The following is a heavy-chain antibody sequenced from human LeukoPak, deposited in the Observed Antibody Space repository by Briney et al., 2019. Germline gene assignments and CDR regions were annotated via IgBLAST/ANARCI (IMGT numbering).Heavy chain of an antibody. CDR1: GGSISSNNW. J-gene: IGHJ4*02. CDR3: ARESYSDSSGYYAIDC. V-gene: IGHV4-4*02. Sequence: SETLSLTCAVSGGSISSNNWWSWVRQPPGKGLEWIGEIHHSGSTNYNPSLKSRVTISVDKSKNQLSLKLNSVTAADTAVYSCARESYSDSSGYYAIDCWGQGTLVTVSS. CDR2: IHHSGST. D-gene: IGHD3-22*01.